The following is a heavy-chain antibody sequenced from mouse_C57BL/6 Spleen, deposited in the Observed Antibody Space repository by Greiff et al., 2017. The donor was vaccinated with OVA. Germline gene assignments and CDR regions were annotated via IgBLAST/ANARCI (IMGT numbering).Heavy chain of an antibody. V-gene: IGHV1-15*01. CDR2: IDPETGGT. J-gene: IGHJ3*01. CDR3: TRYVAWFAY. CDR1: GYTFTDYE. Sequence: VKLVESGAELVRPGASVTLSCKASGYTFTDYEMHWVKQTPVHGLEWIGAIDPETGGTAYNQKFKGKAILTADKSSSTAYMELRSLTSEDSAVYYCTRYVAWFAYWGQGTLVTVSA.